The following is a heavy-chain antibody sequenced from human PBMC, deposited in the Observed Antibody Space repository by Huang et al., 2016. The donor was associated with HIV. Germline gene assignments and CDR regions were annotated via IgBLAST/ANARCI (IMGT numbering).Heavy chain of an antibody. Sequence: GPGLVKPSQTLSLTCSVSGAALSNGGYYWSWIRQPPGKGLEWIGHTFYNGTTYYNPSLKSRITISVDTSNNHFSLKMTSVTAADTALNFCARDPIYYDRFYIDVWGKGTTVIVSS. V-gene: IGHV4-30-4*08. D-gene: IGHD3-3*01. J-gene: IGHJ6*03. CDR2: TFYNGTT. CDR1: GAALSNGGYY. CDR3: ARDPIYYDRFYIDV.